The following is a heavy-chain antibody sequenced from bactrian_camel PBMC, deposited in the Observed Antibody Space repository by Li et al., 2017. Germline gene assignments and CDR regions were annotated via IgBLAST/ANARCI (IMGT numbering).Heavy chain of an antibody. V-gene: IGHV3S31*01. CDR3: AARPNSTRDCVAGGTAEFGY. Sequence: EVQLVESGGGSVQTGGSLRLSCAPSGLSVSDFSMAWFRQFPGKEPEGVAAIDTRGSVTVADSVKGRFSISKDNAGSTLYLQMNDLRPEDTAMYFCAARPNSTRDCVAGGTAEFGYWGQGTQVTVS. D-gene: IGHD1*01. CDR2: IDTRGSVT. CDR1: GLSVSDFS. J-gene: IGHJ6*01.